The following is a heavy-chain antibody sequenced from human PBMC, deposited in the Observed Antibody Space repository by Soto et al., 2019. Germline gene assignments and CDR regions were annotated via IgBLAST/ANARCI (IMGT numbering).Heavy chain of an antibody. V-gene: IGHV1-69*12. Sequence: QVQLVQSGAEVKKPGSSVKVSCKASGGTFSSYAISWVRQAPGQGLEWMGGIIPIFGTANYAQKFQGRVTIAADESTSTAYMELSSLRSEDTAVYYCAARRYCSGGSCYPFDYWGQGTLVTVSS. CDR2: IIPIFGTA. CDR1: GGTFSSYA. CDR3: AARRYCSGGSCYPFDY. J-gene: IGHJ4*02. D-gene: IGHD2-15*01.